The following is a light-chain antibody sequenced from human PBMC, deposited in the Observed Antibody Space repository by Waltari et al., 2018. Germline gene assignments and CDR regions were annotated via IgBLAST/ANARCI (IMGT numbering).Light chain of an antibody. CDR2: DVS. Sequence: HSALTQPASLSGSPGRSITIPCRGSSSDVGGYNYVSWYLQYPGQAPKLIICDVSRRPSGLSDRSAGSKSGSTAPLTIPGLQAEDEADYYCRSYTSSSTVVFGGGTKVTVL. J-gene: IGLJ2*01. CDR1: SSDVGGYNY. V-gene: IGLV2-14*03. CDR3: RSYTSSSTVV.